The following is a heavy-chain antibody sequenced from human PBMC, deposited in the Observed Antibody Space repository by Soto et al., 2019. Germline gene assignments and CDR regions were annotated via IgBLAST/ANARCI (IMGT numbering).Heavy chain of an antibody. CDR3: AKDQVHGLWFGELFSY. CDR2: ISYDGSNK. Sequence: HPGGSLRLSCAASGFTFSSYGMDWVRQAPGKGRGWVAVISYDGSNKYFADSVKGRFTISRDNSKNTLYLQMNSLRAEDTAVYYCAKDQVHGLWFGELFSYWGQGT. V-gene: IGHV3-30*18. CDR1: GFTFSSYG. J-gene: IGHJ4*02. D-gene: IGHD3-10*01.